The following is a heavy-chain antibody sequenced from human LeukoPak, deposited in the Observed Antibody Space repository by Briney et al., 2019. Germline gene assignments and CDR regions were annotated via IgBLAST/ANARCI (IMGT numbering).Heavy chain of an antibody. CDR1: GLTFSSYW. V-gene: IGHV3-74*01. D-gene: IGHD3-22*01. CDR3: ARARSSSGYPDDY. CDR2: INSDGSST. J-gene: IGHJ4*02. Sequence: GGSLRLSCAASGLTFSSYWMRWVRQAPGKGLVWVSRINSDGSSTSYADSVKGRFTISRDNAKNTLYLQMNSLRAEDTAVYYCARARSSSGYPDDYWGQGTLVTVSS.